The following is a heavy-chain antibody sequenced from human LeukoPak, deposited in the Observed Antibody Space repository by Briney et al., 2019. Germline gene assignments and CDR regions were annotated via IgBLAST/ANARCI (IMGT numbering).Heavy chain of an antibody. CDR1: KFTFSSYA. D-gene: IGHD6-13*01. CDR3: ARGSSSWYYFDY. J-gene: IGHJ4*02. V-gene: IGHV3-48*03. Sequence: GGSLRLSCAASKFTFSSYAMNWVRQAPGKGLEWVSYISSSGSTIYYADSVKGRFTISRDNAKNTLYLQLNSLRAEDTAVYYCARGSSSWYYFDYWGQGTLVTVSS. CDR2: ISSSGSTI.